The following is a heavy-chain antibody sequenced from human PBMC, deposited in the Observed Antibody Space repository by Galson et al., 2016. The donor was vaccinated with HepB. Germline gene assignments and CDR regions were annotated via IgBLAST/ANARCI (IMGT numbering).Heavy chain of an antibody. V-gene: IGHV4-39*01. CDR3: ARLSFYDSGAPPIFDY. J-gene: IGHJ4*02. CDR1: GGSISSGLYY. D-gene: IGHD3-22*01. Sequence: LSLTCSVFGGSISSGLYYWGWIRQPPGRGLAWIGTIYYSGSTYYNPSLKSRVTISVDTSKNQFSLKLSSLTAADTAVYYCARLSFYDSGAPPIFDYWGQGTLVTASS. CDR2: IYYSGST.